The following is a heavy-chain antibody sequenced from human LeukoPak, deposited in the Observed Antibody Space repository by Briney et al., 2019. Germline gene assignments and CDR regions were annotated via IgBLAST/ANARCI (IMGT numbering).Heavy chain of an antibody. D-gene: IGHD2-15*01. CDR1: GYTFTGYY. J-gene: IGHJ4*02. Sequence: GASVKVSCKASGYTFTGYYMHWVRQAPGQGLEWMGWISPYNGNTNYAQNLQGRVTMTTDTSTSTAYMELRSLRSDDTAVYFCARRDWSGGEKFDYWGQGTLVTVSS. CDR3: ARRDWSGGEKFDY. V-gene: IGHV1-18*04. CDR2: ISPYNGNT.